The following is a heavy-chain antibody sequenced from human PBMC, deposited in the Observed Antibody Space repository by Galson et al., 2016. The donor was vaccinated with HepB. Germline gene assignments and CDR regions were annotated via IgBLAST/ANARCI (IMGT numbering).Heavy chain of an antibody. CDR3: ARDRAYDSGSYWAMADV. J-gene: IGHJ6*02. CDR1: GFTFSNFS. CDR2: ISSSPRYV. D-gene: IGHD3-10*01. V-gene: IGHV3-21*01. Sequence: SLRLSCAASGFTFSNFSMNWVRQAPGKGLEWVSSISSSPRYVNYADSVKGRFTISRDNAKNSLFLQMNSLRAEDTAVYYCARDRAYDSGSYWAMADVWGQGTTVTVSS.